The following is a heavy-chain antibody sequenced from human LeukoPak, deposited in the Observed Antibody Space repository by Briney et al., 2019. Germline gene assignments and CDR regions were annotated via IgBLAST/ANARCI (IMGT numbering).Heavy chain of an antibody. V-gene: IGHV1-2*02. CDR1: GYTFTGYY. D-gene: IGHD3-10*01. CDR3: GREGRTVVRGGGGYNWFEP. Sequence: SVKVSCKASGYTFTGYYMHWVRQAPGQGLEWMGWINPNSGGTNYAQKFQGRVTMTRDTSIRTAYMELSRLRCDHTDVYYCGREGRTVVRGGGGYNWFEPWGQGTLVTVSS. CDR2: INPNSGGT. J-gene: IGHJ5*02.